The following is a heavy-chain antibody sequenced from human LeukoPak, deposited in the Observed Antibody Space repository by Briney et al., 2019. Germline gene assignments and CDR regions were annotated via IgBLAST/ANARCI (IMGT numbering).Heavy chain of an antibody. CDR3: AKSLYTNLFGEVFDQ. J-gene: IGHJ4*02. Sequence: GTSLRLSCAASGFAFTSYGIHWLRQPPGGGLDWVAFIAYYGSLQYYGDSVKGGSTISRETSDNTVYLEMNRLRADDTAVYFCAKSLYTNLFGEVFDQWGQGTLVTVSS. CDR2: IAYYGSLQ. CDR1: GFAFTSYG. V-gene: IGHV3-33*03. D-gene: IGHD3-10*02.